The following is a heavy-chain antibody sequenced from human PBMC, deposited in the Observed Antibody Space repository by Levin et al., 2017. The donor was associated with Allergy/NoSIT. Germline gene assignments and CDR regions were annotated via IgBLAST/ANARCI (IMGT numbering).Heavy chain of an antibody. CDR3: AKDIKRRRRVDFWSGYKPLRPQYYDDGMDV. CDR1: GFTFDDYA. CDR2: ISWDGGST. J-gene: IGHJ6*02. Sequence: GGSLRLSCAASGFTFDDYAMHWVRQAPGKGLEWVSLISWDGGSTYYADSVKGRFTISRDNSKNSLYLQMNSLRAEDTALYYCAKDIKRRRRVDFWSGYKPLRPQYYDDGMDVWGQGTTVTVSS. V-gene: IGHV3-43D*03. D-gene: IGHD3-3*01.